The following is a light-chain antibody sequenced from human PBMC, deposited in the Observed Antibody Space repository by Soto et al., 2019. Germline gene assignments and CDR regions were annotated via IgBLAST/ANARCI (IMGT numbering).Light chain of an antibody. Sequence: EMVLTQSPATLSVSPGERATLSCRASQRVSSDLAWYQQKPGQAPRLLIYGASTRATGIPARFSGSGSGTEFTLTISSLQSEDLALYYCQQYNNWPWTFGQGTKVDIK. CDR1: QRVSSD. V-gene: IGKV3-15*01. CDR2: GAS. J-gene: IGKJ1*01. CDR3: QQYNNWPWT.